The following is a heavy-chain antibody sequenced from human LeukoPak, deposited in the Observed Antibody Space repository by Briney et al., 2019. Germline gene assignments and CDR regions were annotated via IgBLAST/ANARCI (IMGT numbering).Heavy chain of an antibody. J-gene: IGHJ4*02. Sequence: GGSLRLSCAASGFTFSSYGMTWVRQAPGRGLEWVSYISSSSSTIYYADSVKGRFTISRDNAKNSLYLQMNSLRDGDTAVYYCAREVTSGYWGQGTLVTVSS. CDR3: AREVTSGY. V-gene: IGHV3-48*02. CDR1: GFTFSSYG. CDR2: ISSSSSTI. D-gene: IGHD6-6*01.